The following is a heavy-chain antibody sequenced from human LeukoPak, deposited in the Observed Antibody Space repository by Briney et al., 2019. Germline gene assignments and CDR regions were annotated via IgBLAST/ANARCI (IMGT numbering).Heavy chain of an antibody. V-gene: IGHV5-10-1*01. Sequence: GESLKISCKGSGYSFTSYWISWVRRMPGKGLEWMGRIDPSDSYTNYSPSFQGHVTISADKSISTAYLQWSSLKASDTAMYYCARQRYNWNDPFDYWGQGTLVTVSS. D-gene: IGHD1-20*01. CDR2: IDPSDSYT. CDR1: GYSFTSYW. CDR3: ARQRYNWNDPFDY. J-gene: IGHJ4*02.